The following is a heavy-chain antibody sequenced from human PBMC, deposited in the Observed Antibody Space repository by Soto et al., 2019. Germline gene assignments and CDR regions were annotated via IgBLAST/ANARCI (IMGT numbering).Heavy chain of an antibody. Sequence: SETLSLTCTVSGGSISSYYWSWIRQPPGKGLEWIGYVYNSGSTNYNPSLKSRVTISIDTSKNQFSLKLTSLTATGTAVYYCARGGPSSKWLDPWGQGTLVTVSS. J-gene: IGHJ5*02. CDR1: GGSISSYY. CDR3: ARGGPSSKWLDP. CDR2: VYNSGST. V-gene: IGHV4-59*01.